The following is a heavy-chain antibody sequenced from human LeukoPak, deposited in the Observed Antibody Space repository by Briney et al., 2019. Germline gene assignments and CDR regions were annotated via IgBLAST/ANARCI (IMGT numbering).Heavy chain of an antibody. V-gene: IGHV3-23*01. D-gene: IGHD3-22*01. Sequence: GGSLRLSCAASGFTFRVYAMTWVHQTPGKGLEWVSGISGSGSSTYSADSVKGRFTISRDNSNNTLYLQMNSLRAEDTALYYCAKAKITLIVVANPNSGALDIWGQGTMVTVSS. J-gene: IGHJ3*02. CDR1: GFTFRVYA. CDR2: ISGSGSST. CDR3: AKAKITLIVVANPNSGALDI.